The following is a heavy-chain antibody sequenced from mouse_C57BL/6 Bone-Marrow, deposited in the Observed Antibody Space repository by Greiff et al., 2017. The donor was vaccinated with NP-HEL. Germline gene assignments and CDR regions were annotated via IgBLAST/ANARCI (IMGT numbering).Heavy chain of an antibody. D-gene: IGHD1-1*01. V-gene: IGHV1-85*01. CDR3: ARGNYYGSSYYFDY. Sequence: QVQLKESGPELVKPGASVKLSCKASGYTFTSYDINWVKQRPGQGLEWIGWIYPRDGSTKYNEKFKGKATLTADTSSSTAYKELHSLTSEDSAVYFCARGNYYGSSYYFDYWGQGTTLTVSS. CDR2: IYPRDGST. CDR1: GYTFTSYD. J-gene: IGHJ2*01.